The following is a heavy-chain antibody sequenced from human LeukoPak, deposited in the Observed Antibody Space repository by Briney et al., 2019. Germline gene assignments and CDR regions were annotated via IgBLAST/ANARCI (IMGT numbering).Heavy chain of an antibody. D-gene: IGHD5-24*01. V-gene: IGHV4-4*07. CDR2: ISTGGTT. CDR1: GGSISSYY. J-gene: IGHJ4*02. Sequence: PSETLSLTCAVSGGSISSYYLSWIRQPPGKGLEWIARISTGGTTNYNPSLTSRITMSVDTSKNQLSLNLTSVTAADTAVYYCARELSPSRAYDYWGQGTLVTVSS. CDR3: ARELSPSRAYDY.